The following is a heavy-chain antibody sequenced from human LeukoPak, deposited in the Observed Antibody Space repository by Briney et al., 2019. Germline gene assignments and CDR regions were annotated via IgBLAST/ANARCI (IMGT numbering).Heavy chain of an antibody. J-gene: IGHJ5*02. V-gene: IGHV4-59*01. CDR3: ARISAAGRYWFDP. CDR1: GGSITNYY. CDR2: IYHSGST. Sequence: SETLSLTCTVSGGSITNYYWSWIRQPPGKGLEWIGSIYHSGSTYYNPSLKSRVTISVDTSKNHFSLKLSSVTAADTAVYYCARISAAGRYWFDPWGQGTLVTVSS. D-gene: IGHD6-13*01.